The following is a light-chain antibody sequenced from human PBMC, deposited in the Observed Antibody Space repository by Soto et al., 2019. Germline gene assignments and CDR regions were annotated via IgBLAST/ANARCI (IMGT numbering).Light chain of an antibody. CDR1: QSISSY. J-gene: IGKJ1*01. CDR2: AAS. Sequence: DIQMTQSPSSLSASVGDRVTITCRASQSISSYLNWYQQKPGKAPKLLIYAASSLQSGVPSRSSGSGSGTDFTLTISSLQPEDFATYYCQQSYSRAWTFGQGTKVEIK. CDR3: QQSYSRAWT. V-gene: IGKV1-39*01.